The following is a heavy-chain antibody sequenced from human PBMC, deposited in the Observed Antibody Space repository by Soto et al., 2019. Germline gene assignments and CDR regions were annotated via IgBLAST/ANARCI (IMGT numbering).Heavy chain of an antibody. CDR2: SSPDGST. V-gene: IGHV3-74*03. CDR1: GFSLRSQW. CDR3: SVSIFGVVHY. J-gene: IGHJ4*02. D-gene: IGHD3-3*01. Sequence: AGGSLRLSCAASGFSLRSQWMHWIRQTPGKGLEWVSRSSPDGSTLYADSVKGRFTISRDNAKNTVYLQMNSLRVEDTAMYYCSVSIFGVVHYWGQGTLVTVSS.